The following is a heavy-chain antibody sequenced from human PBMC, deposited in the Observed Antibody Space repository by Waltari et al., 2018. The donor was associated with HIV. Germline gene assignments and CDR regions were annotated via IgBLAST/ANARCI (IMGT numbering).Heavy chain of an antibody. V-gene: IGHV3-30*18. D-gene: IGHD6-19*01. J-gene: IGHJ4*02. CDR3: AKGASGWSPGY. Sequence: QVQLVESGGGVVQPGRSLRPSCAASRFPFSSYAMHWVRQAPGKGLEWVAVISYYGDNKYYADSVKGRFTISRDNSKNTLYLQMNSLRAEDTAVYYCAKGASGWSPGYWGQGTLVTVSS. CDR2: ISYYGDNK. CDR1: RFPFSSYA.